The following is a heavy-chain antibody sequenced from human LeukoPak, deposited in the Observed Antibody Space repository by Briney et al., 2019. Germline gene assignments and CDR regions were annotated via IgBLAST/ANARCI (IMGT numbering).Heavy chain of an antibody. CDR1: GFTFSSYA. D-gene: IGHD3-22*01. CDR3: ARTGYYYDSSGYPSPGDY. V-gene: IGHV3-23*01. Sequence: GGSLRLSCAASGFTFSSYAMSWVRQAPGKGLEWVSAISGSGGSTYYADSVKGRFTISRDNSKNTLYLQMNSLRAEDTAVYYCARTGYYYDSSGYPSPGDYWGQGTLVTVSS. CDR2: ISGSGGST. J-gene: IGHJ4*02.